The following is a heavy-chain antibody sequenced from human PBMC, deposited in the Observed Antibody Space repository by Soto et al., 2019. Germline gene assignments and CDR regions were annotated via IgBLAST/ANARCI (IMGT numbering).Heavy chain of an antibody. J-gene: IGHJ4*02. CDR3: ARVFEGFDF. Sequence: SETLSLTCAVYGGSFSGYYWSWIRQPPGKGLEWIGQINHSGSTNRNPSLKSRVTISVDTSKNQFSLTLSSVTAADTAMYYCARVFEGFDFWAQGTPVTVSS. CDR2: INHSGST. V-gene: IGHV4-34*01. CDR1: GGSFSGYY.